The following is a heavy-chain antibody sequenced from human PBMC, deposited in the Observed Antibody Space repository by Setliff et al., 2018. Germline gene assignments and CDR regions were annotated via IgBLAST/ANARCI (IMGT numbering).Heavy chain of an antibody. D-gene: IGHD2-2*01. CDR1: GYTFISYG. V-gene: IGHV1-18*01. CDR2: ISTNNGKT. J-gene: IGHJ5*02. Sequence: GASVKVSCKASGYTFISYGISWLRQAPGQGFEWMGWISTNNGKTEYSQKVQGRVTMTTDRSTSTIYMELRNLRSDDTALYYCARAPLMVVVPPDAHRFDPWGQGTLVTVSS. CDR3: ARAPLMVVVPPDAHRFDP.